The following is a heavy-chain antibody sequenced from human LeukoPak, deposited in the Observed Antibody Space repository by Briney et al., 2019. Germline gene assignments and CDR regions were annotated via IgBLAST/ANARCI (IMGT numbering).Heavy chain of an antibody. CDR1: GFTFSSYW. CDR3: ARDYSANIAVAGKRGYFDY. J-gene: IGHJ4*02. Sequence: PGGSLRLSCAASGFTFSSYWMSWVRQAPGKGLEWVANIKQDGSEKYYVDSVKGRFTISRDNAKNSLYLQMTSLRAEDTAVYYCARDYSANIAVAGKRGYFDYWGQGTLVTVSS. D-gene: IGHD6-19*01. CDR2: IKQDGSEK. V-gene: IGHV3-7*01.